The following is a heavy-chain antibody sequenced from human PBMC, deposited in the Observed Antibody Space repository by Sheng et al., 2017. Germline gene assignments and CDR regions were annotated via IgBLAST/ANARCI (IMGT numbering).Heavy chain of an antibody. D-gene: IGHD2-2*01. CDR1: GGTFSSYA. V-gene: IGHV1-69*13. Sequence: QVQLVQSGAEVKKPGSSVKVSCKASGGTFSSYAISWVRQAPGQGLEWMGGIIPIFGTANYAQKFQGRVTITADESTSTAYMELSSLRSEDTAVYYCASEILNCSSTSCVTYYGMDVWGQGTTVTVSS. CDR2: IIPIFGTA. CDR3: ASEILNCSSTSCVTYYGMDV. J-gene: IGHJ6*02.